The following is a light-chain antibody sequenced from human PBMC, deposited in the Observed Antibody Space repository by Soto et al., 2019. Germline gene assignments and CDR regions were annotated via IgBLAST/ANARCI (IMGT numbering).Light chain of an antibody. V-gene: IGLV3-21*02. Sequence: SYELTQPPSVSVAPGQTARITCGGNNIGSKSVHWYQRKPGQASVLVVYDDSDRPSGIPERFSGSNSGNTATLTISRVEAGDEADYYCQVWDSSSDHPVFGGGTQLTVL. J-gene: IGLJ2*01. CDR3: QVWDSSSDHPV. CDR2: DDS. CDR1: NIGSKS.